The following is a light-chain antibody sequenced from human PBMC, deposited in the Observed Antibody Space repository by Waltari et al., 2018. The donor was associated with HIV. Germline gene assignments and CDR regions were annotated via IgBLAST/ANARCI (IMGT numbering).Light chain of an antibody. V-gene: IGLV1-40*01. Sequence: QSVLTQPPSVSGAPGQRVTISCSGSRSNTGAGFDVHWYQHLPGTAPKLLIYNNFNRPSGVPDRFSGSKSGTSASLAITGLQAEDEADYYCQSYDSTLTGVFGGGTKLTVL. CDR1: RSNTGAGFD. J-gene: IGLJ3*02. CDR2: NNF. CDR3: QSYDSTLTGV.